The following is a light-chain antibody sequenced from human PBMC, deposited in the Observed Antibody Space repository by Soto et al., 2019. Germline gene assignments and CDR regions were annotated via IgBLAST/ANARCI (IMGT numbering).Light chain of an antibody. CDR1: SSNIGSNT. CDR3: AAWDDILNDHVV. V-gene: IGLV1-44*01. J-gene: IGLJ2*01. CDR2: SNN. Sequence: QSVLTQPPSASGTPGQRGTISCSGSSSNIGSNTVNWYQQIPGTAPKLLIYSNNQRPSGVPDRFSGSKSGTSASLAISGLQSEDEADYYCAAWDDILNDHVVFGGGTKVTVL.